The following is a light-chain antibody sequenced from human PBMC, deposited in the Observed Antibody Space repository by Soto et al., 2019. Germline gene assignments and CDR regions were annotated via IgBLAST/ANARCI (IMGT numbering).Light chain of an antibody. V-gene: IGKV1-33*01. CDR2: SAS. Sequence: DIQMTQSPSTLSASVGDRVTITCRASQSISNNLNWYQQTPGKAPKFPIQSASTLQPGVPSRFSGSGSGTHFTFTISSLQTEDIGTYYCQQYDILPITFGRGTRLEIK. CDR1: QSISNN. CDR3: QQYDILPIT. J-gene: IGKJ5*01.